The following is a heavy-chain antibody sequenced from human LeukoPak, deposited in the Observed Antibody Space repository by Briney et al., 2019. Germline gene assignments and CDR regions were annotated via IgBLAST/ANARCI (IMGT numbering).Heavy chain of an antibody. CDR2: IYYSGST. V-gene: IGHV4-59*08. D-gene: IGHD6-13*01. J-gene: IGHJ2*01. CDR1: GHSISSYY. Sequence: SHTLSLTCTVSGHSISSYYWSWIRQPPGKGLEWIGYIYYSGSTNYNPSLKSPLTISVDTSKNQFSLKLSSVTAADTGVYYCARAPGIAAAGWYFDLWGRGTLVTVSS. CDR3: ARAPGIAAAGWYFDL.